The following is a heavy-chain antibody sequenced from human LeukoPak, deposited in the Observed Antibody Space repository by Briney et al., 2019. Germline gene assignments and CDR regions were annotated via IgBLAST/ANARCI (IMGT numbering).Heavy chain of an antibody. CDR2: IYTSGST. V-gene: IGHV4-61*02. J-gene: IGHJ4*02. Sequence: SQTLSLTCTVSGGSISSGSYYWSWIRQPAGKGLEWIGRIYTSGSTNYNPSLKSRVTISVDTSKNQFSLKLSSVTAADTAVYYCAREPNYSSGRPMDYWGQGTLVTVSS. D-gene: IGHD3-22*01. CDR1: GGSISSGSYY. CDR3: AREPNYSSGRPMDY.